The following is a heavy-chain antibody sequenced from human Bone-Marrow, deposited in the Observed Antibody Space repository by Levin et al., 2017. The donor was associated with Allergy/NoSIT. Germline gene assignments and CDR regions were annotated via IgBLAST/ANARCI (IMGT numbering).Heavy chain of an antibody. CDR2: ISWNSGSI. Sequence: SLKISCAASGFTFDDYAMHWVRQAPGKGLEWVSGISWNSGSIGYADSVKGRFTISRDNAKNSLYLQMNSLRAEDTALYYCAKGIVTMVRGVEYYYYGMDVWGQGTTVTVSS. CDR3: AKGIVTMVRGVEYYYYGMDV. J-gene: IGHJ6*02. CDR1: GFTFDDYA. V-gene: IGHV3-9*01. D-gene: IGHD3-10*01.